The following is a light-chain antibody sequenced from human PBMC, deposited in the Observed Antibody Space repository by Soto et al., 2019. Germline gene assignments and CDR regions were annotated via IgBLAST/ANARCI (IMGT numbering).Light chain of an antibody. J-gene: IGKJ4*01. Sequence: EIVLTQSPATLSLSPGERATLSCRASQSVSSFLVWYQQKPGQAPRLLIYDASNRAAGIPARFSGSGSGTDFTLTISILEPEDFAVYYCQHRSIWPPNFGGGTKVEIK. CDR2: DAS. CDR1: QSVSSF. CDR3: QHRSIWPPN. V-gene: IGKV3-11*01.